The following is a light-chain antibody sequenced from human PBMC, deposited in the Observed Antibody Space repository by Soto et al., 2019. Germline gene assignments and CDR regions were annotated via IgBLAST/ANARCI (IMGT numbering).Light chain of an antibody. Sequence: DIVMTQSPDSLAVSLVERATINCKSSQSVLYTSNSKKYLNWYQHKPGKAPKLLIYDASTLQSGVPSRFSGSGSGRDFTLNITRLQPEDFATYYCQQSYSSSATMFGQGTKVDIK. V-gene: IGKV4-1*01. CDR1: QSVLYTSNSKKY. CDR3: QQSYSSSATM. CDR2: DAS. J-gene: IGKJ2*01.